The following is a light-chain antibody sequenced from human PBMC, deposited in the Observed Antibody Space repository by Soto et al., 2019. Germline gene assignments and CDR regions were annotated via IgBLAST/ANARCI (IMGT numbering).Light chain of an antibody. V-gene: IGKV3-20*01. Sequence: ESMLTQSPGTLSLSPGERATLSCRASQSISSMYLTWYQHKPGQPPRILIYGASIRATGIPDRFIGSGSGRTVIPTISRLEPDDDSVVYCRQFYGSPPAFTFGQGTKLEIK. CDR3: RQFYGSPPAFT. CDR2: GAS. J-gene: IGKJ2*01. CDR1: QSISSMY.